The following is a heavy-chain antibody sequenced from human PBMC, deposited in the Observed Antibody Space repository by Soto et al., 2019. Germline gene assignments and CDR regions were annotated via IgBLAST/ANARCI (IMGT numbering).Heavy chain of an antibody. CDR3: TRDASRDSSARGWFDP. CDR1: GFTFRSFT. Sequence: GGSLRLSCAASGFTFRSFTMNLVRQAPGKGLEWVSTISSNSAYIYYTDALRGRFTISRDNAKNSLHLQMNSLRAEDTAVYYCTRDASRDSSARGWFDPWGPGTLVTVSS. CDR2: ISSNSAYI. J-gene: IGHJ5*02. D-gene: IGHD6-13*01. V-gene: IGHV3-21*01.